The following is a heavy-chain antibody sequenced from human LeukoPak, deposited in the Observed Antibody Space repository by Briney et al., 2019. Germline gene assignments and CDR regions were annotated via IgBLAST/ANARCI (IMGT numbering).Heavy chain of an antibody. Sequence: GGSLRLSCAASGFTFSSYSMYWVRQAPGKGLEWVSFISSGSNYIYYTDSVKGRFTISRDNAKNSLYLQMNSLRVEDTAIYCCARVGCSGGTCYDYWGQGTLVTVSS. CDR3: ARVGCSGGTCYDY. D-gene: IGHD2-15*01. CDR2: ISSGSNYI. J-gene: IGHJ4*02. CDR1: GFTFSSYS. V-gene: IGHV3-21*01.